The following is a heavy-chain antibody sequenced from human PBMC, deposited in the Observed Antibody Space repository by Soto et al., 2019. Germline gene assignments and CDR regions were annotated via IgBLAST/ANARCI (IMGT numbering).Heavy chain of an antibody. Sequence: ASVKVSCKASGYTFTSHGISWVRQAPGQGLEWMGWISAYNGNTNYAQKLQGRVTMTTDTSTSTAYMELRSLRSDDTAVYYCARDLEGKWLTLYYYYGMDVWGQGTTVTVSS. CDR3: ARDLEGKWLTLYYYYGMDV. CDR2: ISAYNGNT. J-gene: IGHJ6*02. V-gene: IGHV1-18*01. CDR1: GYTFTSHG. D-gene: IGHD3-22*01.